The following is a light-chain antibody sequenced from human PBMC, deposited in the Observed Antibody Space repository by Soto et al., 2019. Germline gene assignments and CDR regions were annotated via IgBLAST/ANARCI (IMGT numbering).Light chain of an antibody. V-gene: IGKV3-20*01. J-gene: IGKJ3*01. Sequence: EIVLTQSPGTLSVSPGERATLSCRASQSISTKYLAWYQQKPGQAPRLLIYGASRRAIGIPDRFSGSGSWTDLTRTVSRLEPEDFAVYFCQYYDTCPPLFTFGPGTKVDIK. CDR1: QSISTKY. CDR2: GAS. CDR3: QYYDTCPPLFT.